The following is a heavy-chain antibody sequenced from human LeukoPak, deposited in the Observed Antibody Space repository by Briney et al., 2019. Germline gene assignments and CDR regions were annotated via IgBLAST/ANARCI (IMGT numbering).Heavy chain of an antibody. V-gene: IGHV7-4-1*01. CDR2: INTNTGNP. CDR1: GYTFTNFA. D-gene: IGHD2-2*01. J-gene: IGHJ4*02. CDR3: ARGGGGAVVPAL. Sequence: ASVKVSCKASGYTFTNFAMNWVRQAPGQGLEWMGWINTNTGNPTYARDFTGRFVFSLDTSVRTAYLQIDSLRPEDTAVYYCARGGGGAVVPALWGQGTLITVSS.